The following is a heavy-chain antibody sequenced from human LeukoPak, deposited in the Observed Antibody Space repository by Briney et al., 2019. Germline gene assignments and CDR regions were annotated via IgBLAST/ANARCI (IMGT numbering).Heavy chain of an antibody. CDR3: AREDLGYYFDY. CDR1: GYTFTSYY. V-gene: IGHV1-46*01. Sequence: ASVKVSCKASGYTFTSYYMHWVRRAPGQGLEWMGIINPSGGSTSYAQKFQGRVTMTRDTSTRTVYMELSSLRSEDTAVCYCAREDLGYYFDYWGQGTLVTVSS. CDR2: INPSGGST. J-gene: IGHJ4*02. D-gene: IGHD3-10*01.